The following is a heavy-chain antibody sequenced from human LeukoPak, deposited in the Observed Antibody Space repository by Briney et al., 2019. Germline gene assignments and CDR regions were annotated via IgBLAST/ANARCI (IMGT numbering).Heavy chain of an antibody. D-gene: IGHD1-26*01. V-gene: IGHV3-48*04. CDR3: ARDRGGSYSAIDY. CDR1: GFTFGSYA. CDR2: ISSRSSTI. Sequence: PGRSLRLSCAASGFTFGSYAMHWVRQAPGKGLEWVSFISSRSSTIYYADSVKGRFTISRDNAKNSLYLQMNSLRAEDTAVYYCARDRGGSYSAIDYWGQGTLVTVSS. J-gene: IGHJ4*02.